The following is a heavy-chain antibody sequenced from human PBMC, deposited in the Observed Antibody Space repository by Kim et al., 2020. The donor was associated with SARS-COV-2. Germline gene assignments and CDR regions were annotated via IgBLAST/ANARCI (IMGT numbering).Heavy chain of an antibody. CDR3: ARDFQYSSSSDY. J-gene: IGHJ4*02. V-gene: IGHV1-2*02. Sequence: NDAQKFQGRVTMTRDPSISTAYMELSRLRSDDTAVYYCARDFQYSSSSDYWGQGTLVTVSS. D-gene: IGHD6-6*01.